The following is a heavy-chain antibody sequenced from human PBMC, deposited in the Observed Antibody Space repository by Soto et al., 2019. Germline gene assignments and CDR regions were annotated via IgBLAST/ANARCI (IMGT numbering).Heavy chain of an antibody. J-gene: IGHJ5*02. Sequence: QVQLVQSGAEVKKPGASVKVSCKASGYMFSTYDINWVRQAPGQGLEWMGWLNPNSGNTGYAQKFQGRATMTRNTATNTAYMELSSPRSDDTAVYYCARDHRYKRNDVGWFDPWGPGTL. CDR2: LNPNSGNT. D-gene: IGHD1-20*01. CDR1: GYMFSTYD. V-gene: IGHV1-8*01. CDR3: ARDHRYKRNDVGWFDP.